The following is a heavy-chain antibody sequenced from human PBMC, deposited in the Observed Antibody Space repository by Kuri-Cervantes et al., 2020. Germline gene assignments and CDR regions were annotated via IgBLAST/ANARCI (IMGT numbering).Heavy chain of an antibody. D-gene: IGHD3-22*01. CDR1: GGSFSGHY. J-gene: IGHJ5*02. CDR2: INHSGST. Sequence: ESLKISCAVYGGSFSGHYWSWIRQPPGKGLEWIGEINHSGSTNYNPSLKSRVTISVDTSKDQFSLKLSSVTAADTAVYYCARAYYYDSSGYYSLEYNWFDPWGQGTLVTVSS. V-gene: IGHV4-34*01. CDR3: ARAYYYDSSGYYSLEYNWFDP.